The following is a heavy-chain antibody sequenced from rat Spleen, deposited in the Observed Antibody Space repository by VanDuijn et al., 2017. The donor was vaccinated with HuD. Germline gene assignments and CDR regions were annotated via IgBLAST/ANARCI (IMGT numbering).Heavy chain of an antibody. J-gene: IGHJ3*01. V-gene: IGHV3-1*01. CDR1: DYSITNNY. D-gene: IGHD1-6*01. Sequence: EVQLQESGPGLVKPSQSLSLTCSVTDYSITNNYWGWIRKFPGNKMEWIGHISYSGSTSYNPSLKSRISITRDTSKNQFFLQVNSLSTEDTATYYCARSEGTHYYLPFADWGQGTLVTVSS. CDR3: ARSEGTHYYLPFAD. CDR2: ISYSGST.